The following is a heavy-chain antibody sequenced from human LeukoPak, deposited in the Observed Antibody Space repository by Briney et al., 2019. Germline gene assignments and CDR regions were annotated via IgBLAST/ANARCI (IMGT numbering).Heavy chain of an antibody. CDR1: GFTFSSYG. CDR2: ISYDGSNK. V-gene: IGHV3-30*18. D-gene: IGHD1-26*01. CDR3: AKEGKYSGSYFDY. J-gene: IGHJ4*02. Sequence: QPGGSLRLSCAASGFTFSSYGMHWVRQAPGKGLEWVAVISYDGSNKYYADSVKGRLTISRDNSKNTLYLQMNSLRAEDTAVYYCAKEGKYSGSYFDYWGQGTLVTVSS.